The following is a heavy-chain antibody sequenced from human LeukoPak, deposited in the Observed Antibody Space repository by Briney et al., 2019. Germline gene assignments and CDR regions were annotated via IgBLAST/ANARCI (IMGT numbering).Heavy chain of an antibody. CDR1: GYTFTSYG. V-gene: IGHV1-18*01. Sequence: GASVKVSCKASGYTFTSYGISWVRQAPGQGLEWMGWISAYNGNTNYAQRLQGRVTMTTDTSTTTAYMELRSLRSDDTAVYYCARVPGYYDSSGYWDFDYWAREPWSPSPQ. J-gene: IGHJ4*02. D-gene: IGHD3-22*01. CDR3: ARVPGYYDSSGYWDFDY. CDR2: ISAYNGNT.